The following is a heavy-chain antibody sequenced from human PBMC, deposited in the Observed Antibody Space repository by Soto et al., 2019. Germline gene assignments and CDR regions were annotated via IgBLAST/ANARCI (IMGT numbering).Heavy chain of an antibody. V-gene: IGHV3-30*18. CDR2: ISYDGSDQ. D-gene: IGHD5-18*01. Sequence: QVQLVESGGGVVQPGSSLRLSCAVSGFTFRNYGMHWVHQAPGKGLEWVALISYDGSDQYYGESVKGRFTISRDSSKNTLYLDVSSLRLEDTAVYYCAKVGSYGYGSNSDVEYWGQGTMVTVSS. J-gene: IGHJ4*02. CDR1: GFTFRNYG. CDR3: AKVGSYGYGSNSDVEY.